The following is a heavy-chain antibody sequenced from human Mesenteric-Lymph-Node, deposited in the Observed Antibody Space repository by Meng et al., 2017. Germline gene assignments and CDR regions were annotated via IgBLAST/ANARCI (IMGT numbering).Heavy chain of an antibody. CDR2: MHHDGRT. Sequence: QVGLQESGPGLVRPSGTLSLTCTVSAGSITNKDWWSGVRQPPGKGLEWIGEMHHDGRTNYNPSFKSRVIMSMDKSSNQFSLHLSSVTAADTAVYFCATNGFYSIDNWGQGTLVTVSS. D-gene: IGHD2-8*01. CDR1: AGSITNKDW. V-gene: IGHV4-4*02. CDR3: ATNGFYSIDN. J-gene: IGHJ4*02.